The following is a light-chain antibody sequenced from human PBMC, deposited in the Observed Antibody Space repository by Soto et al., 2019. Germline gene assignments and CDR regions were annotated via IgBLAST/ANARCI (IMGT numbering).Light chain of an antibody. V-gene: IGKV4-1*01. CDR2: WAS. CDR1: QSVLYSSNNKNY. J-gene: IGKJ4*01. Sequence: DIVMTQSPDSLAESLGERATINCKSSQSVLYSSNNKNYLAWYQQEPGQPPKLLIHWASTRESGVPDRFSGSGSGTDFTLTISSLQAEDVAFYYCQQYYTTPLTFGGGTKVDIK. CDR3: QQYYTTPLT.